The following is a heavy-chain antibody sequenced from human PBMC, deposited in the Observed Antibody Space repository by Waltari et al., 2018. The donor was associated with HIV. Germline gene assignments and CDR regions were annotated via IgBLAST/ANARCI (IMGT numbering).Heavy chain of an antibody. Sequence: QVQLQESGPGLVKPSETLSLSCAVSGGSISTSNWWSWVRQTPGKGLEWIGEIHYSENTNYNPSLKSRVTMSLDQSKNQFSLKMRFVTAADTGVYYCAREISSSSGWSRVTWFDPWGQGTLVLVSS. V-gene: IGHV4-4*02. CDR1: GGSISTSNW. J-gene: IGHJ5*02. CDR2: IHYSENT. CDR3: AREISSSSGWSRVTWFDP. D-gene: IGHD6-19*01.